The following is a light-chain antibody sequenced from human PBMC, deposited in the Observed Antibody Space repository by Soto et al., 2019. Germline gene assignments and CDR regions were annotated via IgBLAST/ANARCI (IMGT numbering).Light chain of an antibody. CDR2: DAS. CDR1: QSISSY. J-gene: IGKJ1*01. Sequence: DIQMTQSPSSLSASVVDRVTITCRASQSISSYLNWYQQKPGKAPNLLIFDASTLESGVPSRFSGSGSGTTFTLTISSLQSDDFATYYCLQYNGYYRTFGQGTKVDI. V-gene: IGKV1-5*01. CDR3: LQYNGYYRT.